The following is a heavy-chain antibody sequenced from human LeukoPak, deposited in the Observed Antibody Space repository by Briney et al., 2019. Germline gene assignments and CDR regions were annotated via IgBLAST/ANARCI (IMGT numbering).Heavy chain of an antibody. V-gene: IGHV1-24*01. J-gene: IGHJ4*02. CDR1: GYTLTELS. D-gene: IGHD6-19*01. Sequence: ASVKVSCKVSGYTLTELSMHWVRQAPGKGLEWMGGFDPEDGETIYAQKFQGRVTITTGESTSTAYMELSSLRSEDTAVYYCAILPLGLVQGDWGQGTLVTVSS. CDR3: AILPLGLVQGD. CDR2: FDPEDGET.